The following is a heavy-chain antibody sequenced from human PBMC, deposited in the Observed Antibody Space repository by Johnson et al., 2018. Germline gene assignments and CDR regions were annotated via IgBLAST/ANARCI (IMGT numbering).Heavy chain of an antibody. V-gene: IGHV3-23*04. CDR2: ISGSGGST. D-gene: IGHD2-15*01. J-gene: IGHJ4*02. CDR3: AKGGRVVLAAEVGY. Sequence: EVQLVESGGGLVQPGGSLRLSCAASGFTFSNYAMSWVRQAPGKGLEWVSVISGSGGSTYYADSVKGRFIISRDNSKNTLYLQMNSLRAEDTAVYYCAKGGRVVLAAEVGYWGQGTLVTVSS. CDR1: GFTFSNYA.